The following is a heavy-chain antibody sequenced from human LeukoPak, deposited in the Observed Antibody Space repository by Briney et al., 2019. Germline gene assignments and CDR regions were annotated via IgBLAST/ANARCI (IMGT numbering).Heavy chain of an antibody. D-gene: IGHD3-3*01. V-gene: IGHV3-48*03. CDR1: GLTFSSYE. J-gene: IGHJ4*02. CDR3: ASGRFLSFDY. CDR2: INTGGSTI. Sequence: GGSLRLSCEGSGLTFSSYEMNWVRQAPGKGLEWVSHINTGGSTIYYADSVKGRFTISRDNAKNSLYLQMNSLRAEDTAVYYCASGRFLSFDYWGQGALVTVSS.